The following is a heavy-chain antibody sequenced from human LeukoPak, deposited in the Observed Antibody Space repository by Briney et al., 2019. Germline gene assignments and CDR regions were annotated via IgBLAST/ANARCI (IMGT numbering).Heavy chain of an antibody. Sequence: SETLSLTCAVYGGSFSGYYWSWTRQPPGKGLEWIGEINHSGSTNYNPSLKSRVTISVDTSKNQFSLKLSSVTAADTAVYYCARLCLYGGNPGDDAFDIWGQGTMVTVSS. CDR2: INHSGST. V-gene: IGHV4-34*01. CDR1: GGSFSGYY. CDR3: ARLCLYGGNPGDDAFDI. J-gene: IGHJ3*02. D-gene: IGHD4-23*01.